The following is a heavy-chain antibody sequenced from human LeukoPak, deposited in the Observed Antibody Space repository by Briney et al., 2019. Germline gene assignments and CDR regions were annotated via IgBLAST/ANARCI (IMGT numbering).Heavy chain of an antibody. CDR1: GYTFAAYY. J-gene: IGHJ6*02. V-gene: IGHV1-2*02. CDR2: INPNSGDT. CDR3: ARTLPNYYYGMDV. D-gene: IGHD1-26*01. Sequence: ASVKVSCKASGYTFAAYYMHWVRQAPGQGLEWMGWINPNSGDTNYAQKFQGRVTMTRDTSISIAYMEVSRLRSDDTAVYYCARTLPNYYYGMDVWGQGTTVTVSS.